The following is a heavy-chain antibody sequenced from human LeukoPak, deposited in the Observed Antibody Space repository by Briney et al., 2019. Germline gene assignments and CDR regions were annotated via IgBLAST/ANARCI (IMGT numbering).Heavy chain of an antibody. Sequence: PGRSLRLSCAASGFTFDDYAMHWVRQAPGKGLEWVSGISWNSGSIGYADSVKGRFTISRDNAKNSLYLQMNSLRAEDTAIYFCVKGNNFYDSSGYYDYWGQGTLVTVSP. J-gene: IGHJ4*02. CDR2: ISWNSGSI. D-gene: IGHD3-22*01. CDR1: GFTFDDYA. CDR3: VKGNNFYDSSGYYDY. V-gene: IGHV3-9*01.